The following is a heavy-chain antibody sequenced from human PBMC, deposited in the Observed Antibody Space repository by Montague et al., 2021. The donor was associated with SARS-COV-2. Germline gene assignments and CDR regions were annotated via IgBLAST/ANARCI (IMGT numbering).Heavy chain of an antibody. V-gene: IGHV4-59*12. D-gene: IGHD2-2*02. CDR1: GGSISSYY. CDR3: ASLTLGYCSSTSCYSDWFDP. J-gene: IGHJ5*02. Sequence: SETLSLTCTVSGGSISSYYWSWIRQPPGKGLEWIGYIYYSGSTNYNPSLKSRVTISVDTPKNQFSLKLSSVTAADTAVYYCASLTLGYCSSTSCYSDWFDPWGQGTLVTVSS. CDR2: IYYSGST.